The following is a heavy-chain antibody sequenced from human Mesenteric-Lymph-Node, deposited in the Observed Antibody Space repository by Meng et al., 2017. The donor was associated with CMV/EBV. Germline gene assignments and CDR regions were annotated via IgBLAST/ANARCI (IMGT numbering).Heavy chain of an antibody. CDR3: ARDPGYNYGGYFFGF. Sequence: GESLKISCAASGFAFRAYGMHWVRQAPGKGLEWVAIIWYDGNNKYCADSVKGRFTVSRDNSKSTLYLQMNSLKAGDTAVYYCARDPGYNYGGYFFGFWGHGTLVTVSS. CDR1: GFAFRAYG. CDR2: IWYDGNNK. D-gene: IGHD5-18*01. J-gene: IGHJ4*01. V-gene: IGHV3-33*01.